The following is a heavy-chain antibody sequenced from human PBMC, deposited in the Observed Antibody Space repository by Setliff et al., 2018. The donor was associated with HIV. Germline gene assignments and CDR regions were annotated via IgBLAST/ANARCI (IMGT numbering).Heavy chain of an antibody. D-gene: IGHD5-12*01. CDR2: IDPSDSYT. J-gene: IGHJ4*02. V-gene: IGHV5-10-1*01. CDR1: GYSFTNYW. CDR3: ARPRRDGYEVDY. Sequence: GESLKISCKGSGYSFTNYWISWVRQMPGKGLEWMGRIDPSDSYTNYSPSFQGHVTISADKSISTAYLQWSSLKASDTAMYYCARPRRDGYEVDYWGQGTLVTVSS.